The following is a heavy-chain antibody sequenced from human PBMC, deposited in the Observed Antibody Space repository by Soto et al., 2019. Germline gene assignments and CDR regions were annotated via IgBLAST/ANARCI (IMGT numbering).Heavy chain of an antibody. V-gene: IGHV1-18*01. Sequence: QIQLMQSGGDVKTPGASLKVSCTTSRYTFNSHGIAWVRQAPGQGLEWIGWISTFNGKTDYAQNFQGRVTMTADTITSTVHMELRSLRSDDTGVYYCARPLTEGATFREDAFDLWVPGTQVTVSS. CDR3: ARPLTEGATFREDAFDL. CDR1: RYTFNSHG. CDR2: ISTFNGKT. J-gene: IGHJ3*01. D-gene: IGHD3-9*01.